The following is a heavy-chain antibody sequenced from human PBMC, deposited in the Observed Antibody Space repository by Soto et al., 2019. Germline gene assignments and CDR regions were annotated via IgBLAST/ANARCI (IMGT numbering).Heavy chain of an antibody. CDR1: GYTFTSYY. D-gene: IGHD3-10*01. V-gene: IGHV1-46*01. CDR2: INPSGGST. J-gene: IGHJ4*02. Sequence: QVQLVQSGAEVKKPGASVKVSCKASGYTFTSYYMHWVRQAPGQGLEWMGIINPSGGSTSSAQKFQGRVTMTRDTSTSTVYMELSSLRSEDTALYYCARGEGPTMVRGGPLDYWGQGTLVTFSS. CDR3: ARGEGPTMVRGGPLDY.